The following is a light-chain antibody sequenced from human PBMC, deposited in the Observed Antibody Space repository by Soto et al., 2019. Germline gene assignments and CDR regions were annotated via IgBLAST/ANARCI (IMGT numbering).Light chain of an antibody. CDR2: GAS. CDR3: QQYNNWPRT. CDR1: QSISSD. Sequence: EIVLTQSPATLSVSPGERATLSCRASQSISSDLAWYQQKPGQAPRLLMYGASTRASDIPARLSGSGSGTEFTLTISSLQSEDFAVYFCQQYNNWPRTFGQGTKVDIK. J-gene: IGKJ1*01. V-gene: IGKV3-15*01.